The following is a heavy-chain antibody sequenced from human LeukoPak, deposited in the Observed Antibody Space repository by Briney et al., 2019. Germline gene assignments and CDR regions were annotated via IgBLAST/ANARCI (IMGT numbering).Heavy chain of an antibody. CDR2: IYYSGST. CDR1: GGSISSYY. V-gene: IGHV4-59*01. Sequence: SETLSLTCTVSGGSISSYYWSWIRQPPGKGLEWIGYIYYSGSTNYNPSLKSRATISVDTSKNQFSLKLSSVTAADTAVYYCAAYRVKRLDCSSTSCYSPFDYWGQGTLVTVSS. J-gene: IGHJ4*02. CDR3: AAYRVKRLDCSSTSCYSPFDY. D-gene: IGHD2-2*02.